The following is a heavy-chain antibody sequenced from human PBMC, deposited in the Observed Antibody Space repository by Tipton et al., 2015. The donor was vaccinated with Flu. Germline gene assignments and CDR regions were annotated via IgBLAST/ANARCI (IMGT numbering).Heavy chain of an antibody. V-gene: IGHV4-38-2*01. Sequence: TLSLTCAVSGYSISSGYYWGWIRQPPGKGLEWIGYIYYSGSTNYNPSLKSRVTISVDTSKNQFSLKLSSVTAADTAVYYCARAVRAVAGSPDAFDIWGQGTMVTVSS. D-gene: IGHD6-19*01. J-gene: IGHJ3*02. CDR2: IYYSGST. CDR1: GYSISSGYY. CDR3: ARAVRAVAGSPDAFDI.